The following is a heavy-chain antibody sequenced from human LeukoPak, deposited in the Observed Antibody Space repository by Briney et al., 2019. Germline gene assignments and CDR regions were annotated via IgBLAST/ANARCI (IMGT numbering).Heavy chain of an antibody. D-gene: IGHD2-21*01. CDR2: IIPIFGTA. V-gene: IGHV1-69*13. CDR1: GGTFSSYA. CDR3: VGVMDRLSFDY. J-gene: IGHJ4*02. Sequence: SVKVSCKASGGTFSSYAISWVRQPPGQGLEWMGGIIPIFGTANYAQKFQGRVTITADESTRTAYMELSSLRSEDTAVYYCVGVMDRLSFDYWGQGTLVTVSS.